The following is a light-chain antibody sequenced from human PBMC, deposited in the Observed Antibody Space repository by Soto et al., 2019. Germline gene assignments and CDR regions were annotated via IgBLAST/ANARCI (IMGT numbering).Light chain of an antibody. CDR3: AAWDDSLSGVM. V-gene: IGLV1-47*01. Sequence: QSVLTQPPSASGTPGQRVSISCSGSSSNVGSKYVYWYQQLPGTAPKLLIYRNNQRPSGVPDRFSGSKSGTSASLAISGLRSEDAADYYCAAWDDSLSGVMFGGGTKLTVL. CDR1: SSNVGSKY. CDR2: RNN. J-gene: IGLJ3*02.